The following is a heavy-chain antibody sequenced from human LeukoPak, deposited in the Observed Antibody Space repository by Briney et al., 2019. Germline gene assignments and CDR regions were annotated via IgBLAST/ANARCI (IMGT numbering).Heavy chain of an antibody. CDR2: INPSGGST. CDR3: ARDKKLMYYYGPPIIGAPGY. V-gene: IGHV1-46*01. D-gene: IGHD3-10*01. Sequence: ASVKVSCKASGYTFTSYYMHWVRQAPGQGLEWMGIINPSGGSTSYAQKFQGRVTMTRDTSTSTVYMELSSLRSEDTAVYYCARDKKLMYYYGPPIIGAPGYWGQGTLVTVSS. J-gene: IGHJ4*02. CDR1: GYTFTSYY.